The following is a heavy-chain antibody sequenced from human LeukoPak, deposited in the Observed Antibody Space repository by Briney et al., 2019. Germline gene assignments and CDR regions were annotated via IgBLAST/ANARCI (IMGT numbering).Heavy chain of an antibody. J-gene: IGHJ5*02. CDR1: GGTFSSYA. V-gene: IGHV1-69*05. D-gene: IGHD2-2*02. Sequence: SVKVSCKASGGTFSSYAISWVRQAPGQGLEWMGGIIPIFGTANYAQKFQGRVTITTDESTSTAYMELSRLRSDDTAVYYCARVRLPLGYCSSTSCYTWFDPWGQGTLVTVSS. CDR3: ARVRLPLGYCSSTSCYTWFDP. CDR2: IIPIFGTA.